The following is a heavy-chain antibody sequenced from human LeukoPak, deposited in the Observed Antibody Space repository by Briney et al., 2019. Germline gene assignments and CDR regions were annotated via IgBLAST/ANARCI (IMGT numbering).Heavy chain of an antibody. CDR3: ARDSSGQQGYFQH. CDR2: INPNSGGT. D-gene: IGHD3-22*01. J-gene: IGHJ1*01. V-gene: IGHV1-2*04. CDR1: GYTFTGYY. Sequence: ASVKVSCKASGYTFTGYYMHWVRQAPGQGLEWIGWINPNSGGTNYAQKFQGWVTMTRDTSISTAYMELSRLRSDDTAVYYCARDSSGQQGYFQHWGQGTLVTVSS.